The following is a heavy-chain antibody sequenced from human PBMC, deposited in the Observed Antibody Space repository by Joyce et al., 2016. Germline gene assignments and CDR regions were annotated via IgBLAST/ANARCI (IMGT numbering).Heavy chain of an antibody. CDR1: GGPFRGFF. J-gene: IGHJ4*02. D-gene: IGHD6-19*01. V-gene: IGHV4-34*01. Sequence: QVQLQQWGAGLLKPSETLSLTCAVSGGPFRGFFWTWVRQAPGKGLEWIGDINNSGVTNYNPSLKTRVTLSVDTSKNQFSLKLTSLSAADTAVYYCARSQWLAPLMYWGQGTPVTVSS. CDR3: ARSQWLAPLMY. CDR2: INNSGVT.